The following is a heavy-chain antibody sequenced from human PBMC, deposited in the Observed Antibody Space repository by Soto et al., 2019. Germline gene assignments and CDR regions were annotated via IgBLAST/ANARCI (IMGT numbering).Heavy chain of an antibody. V-gene: IGHV3-30*18. Sequence: GGSLRLSCAASGFTFSSYGMHWFRQAPGQVLEWLAVISYDGSNKYYADSVKGRFSIYRDNSKNTLYLQMNSPRAEDTAVYYCAKGLLGTSSWYTFDYWGQGTLVTVSS. CDR1: GFTFSSYG. CDR3: AKGLLGTSSWYTFDY. J-gene: IGHJ4*02. CDR2: ISYDGSNK. D-gene: IGHD6-13*01.